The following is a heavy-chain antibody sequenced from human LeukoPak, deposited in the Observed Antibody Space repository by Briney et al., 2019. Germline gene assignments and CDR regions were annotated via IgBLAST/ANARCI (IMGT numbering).Heavy chain of an antibody. CDR2: ISGSGGSA. CDR3: AEDRDIGYCSGGSCYFGYFQH. J-gene: IGHJ1*01. CDR1: GFTFSSYA. Sequence: PGGSLRLSCAASGFTFSSYAMSWVRQAPGKGLEWVSAISGSGGSAYYADSVKGRFTISRDNSKNTLYLQMNSLRAEDTAVYYCAEDRDIGYCSGGSCYFGYFQHWGQGTLVTVSS. V-gene: IGHV3-23*01. D-gene: IGHD2-15*01.